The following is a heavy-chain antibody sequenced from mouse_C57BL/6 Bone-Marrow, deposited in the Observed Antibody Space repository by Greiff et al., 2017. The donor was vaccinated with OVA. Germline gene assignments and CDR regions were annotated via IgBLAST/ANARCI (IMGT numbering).Heavy chain of an antibody. J-gene: IGHJ4*01. D-gene: IGHD2-3*01. V-gene: IGHV1-61*01. CDR2: IYPSDSET. Sequence: QVQLQQPGAELVRPGSSVKLTCKASGYTFTSYWMDWVKQRPGQGLEWIGNIYPSDSETHYNQKFKDKATLTVDKSSSTAYMQLSSLTSEDSAVYYCARERRWVRGAMDYWGRGTSVTVSS. CDR1: GYTFTSYW. CDR3: ARERRWVRGAMDY.